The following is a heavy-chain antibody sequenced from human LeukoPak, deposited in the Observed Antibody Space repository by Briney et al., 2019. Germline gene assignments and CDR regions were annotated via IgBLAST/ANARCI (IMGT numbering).Heavy chain of an antibody. V-gene: IGHV1-18*01. CDR2: IIADNGNT. D-gene: IGHD6-13*01. Sequence: ASVKVSCKASGYTFTSYGISWVRHAPGRGLERMGWIIADNGNTNYAQKLQGRVTMTTDTSTSTSYMETTSLTSDETAVYYCARDQATERYSSSWYEDYWCQRTLVTVSS. CDR1: GYTFTSYG. CDR3: ARDQATERYSSSWYEDY. J-gene: IGHJ4*02.